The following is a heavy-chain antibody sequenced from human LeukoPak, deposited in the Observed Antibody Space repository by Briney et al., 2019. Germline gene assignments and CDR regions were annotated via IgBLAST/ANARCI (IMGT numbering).Heavy chain of an antibody. Sequence: GRSLRLSCAASGFTFDDYAMHWVRQAPGKGLEWVSGISWSSGSIGYADSVKGRFTISRDNAKNSLYLQMNSLRAEDTALYYCAKASLVVDYYYYYGMDVWGQGTTVTVSS. CDR3: AKASLVVDYYYYYGMDV. CDR2: ISWSSGSI. CDR1: GFTFDDYA. V-gene: IGHV3-9*01. J-gene: IGHJ6*02. D-gene: IGHD2-15*01.